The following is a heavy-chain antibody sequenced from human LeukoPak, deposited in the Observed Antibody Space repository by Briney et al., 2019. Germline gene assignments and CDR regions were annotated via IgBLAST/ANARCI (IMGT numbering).Heavy chain of an antibody. CDR2: ISYDGSNK. V-gene: IGHV3-30-3*01. CDR1: GFTFSSYA. CDR3: VRAEVVVVAATSLDY. D-gene: IGHD2-15*01. J-gene: IGHJ4*02. Sequence: PGGSLRLSCAASGFTFSSYAMHWVRQAPGKGLEWVAVISYDGSNKYYADSVKGRFTISRDNSKNTLYLQMNSLRAEDTAVYYCVRAEVVVVAATSLDYWGQGTLVTVSS.